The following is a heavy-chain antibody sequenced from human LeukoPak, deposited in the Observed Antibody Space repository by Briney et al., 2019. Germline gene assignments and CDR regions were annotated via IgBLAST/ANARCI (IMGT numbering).Heavy chain of an antibody. D-gene: IGHD3-3*01. Sequence: SETLSLTCTVSGGSISSSSYYWGWIRQPPGKGLEWIGSIYYSGSTYYNPSLKSRVTISVDTSKNQFSLKLSSVTAADTAVYYCVRLTTYYDFWSGYYIFDYWGQGTLVTVSS. CDR1: GGSISSSSYY. CDR2: IYYSGST. J-gene: IGHJ4*02. V-gene: IGHV4-39*01. CDR3: VRLTTYYDFWSGYYIFDY.